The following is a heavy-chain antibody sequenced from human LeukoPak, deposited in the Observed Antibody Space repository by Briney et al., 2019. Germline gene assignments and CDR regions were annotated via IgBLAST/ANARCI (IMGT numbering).Heavy chain of an antibody. V-gene: IGHV3-30*02. CDR3: AKAVGGSGSYYSPFDY. Sequence: PGGSLRLSCAASGFTFSSYGMHWVRQAPGKGLEWVAFIRYDGSNKYYADSMKGRFTISRDNSKNTLYLQMDSLRAEDTAVYYCAKAVGGSGSYYSPFDYWGQGTLVTVSS. D-gene: IGHD3-10*01. CDR2: IRYDGSNK. CDR1: GFTFSSYG. J-gene: IGHJ4*02.